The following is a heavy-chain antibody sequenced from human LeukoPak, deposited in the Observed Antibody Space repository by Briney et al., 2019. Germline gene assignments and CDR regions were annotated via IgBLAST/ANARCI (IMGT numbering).Heavy chain of an antibody. J-gene: IGHJ4*02. D-gene: IGHD2-15*01. V-gene: IGHV1-69*04. CDR1: GGTFSSYA. Sequence: GASVKVSCKASGGTFSSYAISWVRQAPGQGLEWMGRIIPILGIANYAQKFQGRVTITADKSTSTAYMELSSLRSEDTAVYYCARDWLMSSVGRCHFDYWGQGTLVTVSS. CDR2: IIPILGIA. CDR3: ARDWLMSSVGRCHFDY.